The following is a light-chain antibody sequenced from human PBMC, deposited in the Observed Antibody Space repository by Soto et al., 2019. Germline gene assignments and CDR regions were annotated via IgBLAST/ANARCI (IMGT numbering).Light chain of an antibody. Sequence: QSALTQPASVSGSPGQSITISCTGTSSDVGGHNAVSWYRQDPGKAPKLVIYDVTNRPSGVSNRFSGSKSGNTASLTISGXQTEDEADYYCSSFTSSITYVFGTGTQLTVL. V-gene: IGLV2-14*01. CDR3: SSFTSSITYV. CDR2: DVT. CDR1: SSDVGGHNA. J-gene: IGLJ1*01.